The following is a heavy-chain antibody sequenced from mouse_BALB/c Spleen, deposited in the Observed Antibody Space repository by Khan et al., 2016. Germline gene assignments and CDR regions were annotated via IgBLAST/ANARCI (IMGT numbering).Heavy chain of an antibody. D-gene: IGHD1-1*01. Sequence: VQLQQPGPELMKPGASVKISCKASGYSFTSYYMHWVKQSHGKSLEWIGYIDPFNGGTSYNQKFKGKATLTVDKSSSTAYMHLSSLTSEDSAVSYSTRSTPSFSAIVYWGPRTSVTVSS. J-gene: IGHJ4*01. V-gene: IGHV1S135*01. CDR2: IDPFNGGT. CDR3: TRSTPSFSAIVY. CDR1: GYSFTSYY.